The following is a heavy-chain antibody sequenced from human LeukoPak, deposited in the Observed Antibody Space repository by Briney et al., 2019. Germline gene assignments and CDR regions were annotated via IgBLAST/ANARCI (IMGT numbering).Heavy chain of an antibody. D-gene: IGHD3-10*01. CDR3: AREVEWFGELLYLQNWFDP. Sequence: SVKVSCKASGGTFSSYAISWVRQAPGQGLEWMGGIIPIFGTANYAQKFQGRVTITADKSTSTAYMELSSLRSEDTAVYYCAREVEWFGELLYLQNWFDPWGQGTLVTVSS. CDR2: IIPIFGTA. V-gene: IGHV1-69*06. J-gene: IGHJ5*02. CDR1: GGTFSSYA.